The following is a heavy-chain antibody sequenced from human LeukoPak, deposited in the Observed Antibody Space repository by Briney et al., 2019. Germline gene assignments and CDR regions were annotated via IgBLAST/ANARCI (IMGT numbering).Heavy chain of an antibody. CDR1: GFSINNGYY. Sequence: PSETLSLTCSVSGFSINNGYYWGWIRQPPGKGLEWIGNVYHNGSTYYNPSLKSRVTISVDTSKNQFSLKLSSVTAADTAVYYCARQAYYYDSSGYRRPGIKLTPNWFDPWGQGTLVTVSS. J-gene: IGHJ5*02. D-gene: IGHD3-22*01. CDR2: VYHNGST. V-gene: IGHV4-38-2*01. CDR3: ARQAYYYDSSGYRRPGIKLTPNWFDP.